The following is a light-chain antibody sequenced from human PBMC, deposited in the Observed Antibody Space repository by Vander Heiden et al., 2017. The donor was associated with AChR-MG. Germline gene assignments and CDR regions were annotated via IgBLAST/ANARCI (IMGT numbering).Light chain of an antibody. CDR1: SSNIGAGYD. CDR2: GNT. Sequence: QSVLTQPPSVSGAPGQRVTITCTGASSNIGAGYDIHWYQQLPGTAPKLLLYGNTSRPSGVPDRFSGSKSGTSSSLAITGLQAEDEADYYCQSYDTSLSGSRVFGGGTKLTVL. V-gene: IGLV1-40*01. CDR3: QSYDTSLSGSRV. J-gene: IGLJ3*02.